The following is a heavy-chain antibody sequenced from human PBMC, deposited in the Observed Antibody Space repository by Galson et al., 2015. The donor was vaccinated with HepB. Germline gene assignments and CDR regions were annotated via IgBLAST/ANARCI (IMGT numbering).Heavy chain of an antibody. D-gene: IGHD3-10*01. V-gene: IGHV3-15*01. J-gene: IGHJ6*02. CDR2: IKSKTDGGTT. CDR3: TTTLLGQYYYGSGSYPRYYYYYGMDV. CDR1: GFTFSNAW. Sequence: SLRLSCAASGFTFSNAWMSWVRQAPGKGLEWVGRIKSKTDGGTTDYATPVKGRFTISRDDSKNTLYLQMNSLKTEDTAVYYCTTTLLGQYYYGSGSYPRYYYYYGMDVWGQGTTVTVSS.